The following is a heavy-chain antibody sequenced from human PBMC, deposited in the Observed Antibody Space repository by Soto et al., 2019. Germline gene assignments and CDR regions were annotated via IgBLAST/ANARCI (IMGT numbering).Heavy chain of an antibody. J-gene: IGHJ6*02. V-gene: IGHV4-31*03. CDR3: ARDRGVRGPFPYYYGMDV. CDR1: GGSISSGGYY. D-gene: IGHD3-16*01. Sequence: KPSETLSLTCTVSGGSISSGGYYWSWIRQHPGKGLEWIGFIYYSGSTYYNPSLKSRVTISVDTSKNQFSLKLSSVTAADTAVYYCARDRGVRGPFPYYYGMDVWGQGTTVTVSS. CDR2: IYYSGST.